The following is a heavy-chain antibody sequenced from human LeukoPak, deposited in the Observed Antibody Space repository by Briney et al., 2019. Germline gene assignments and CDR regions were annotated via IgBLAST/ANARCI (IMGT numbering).Heavy chain of an antibody. CDR2: IIPIFGTA. Sequence: SVKVSCKASGYSFVLYGISWVRQAPGQGLEWMGGIIPIFGTANYAQKFQVRVTITADTSTSTAYMELSSLRSDDTAVYYCARGSRTGWYYFDYWGQGTLVTVSS. V-gene: IGHV1-69*06. CDR3: ARGSRTGWYYFDY. CDR1: GYSFVLYG. J-gene: IGHJ4*02. D-gene: IGHD6-19*01.